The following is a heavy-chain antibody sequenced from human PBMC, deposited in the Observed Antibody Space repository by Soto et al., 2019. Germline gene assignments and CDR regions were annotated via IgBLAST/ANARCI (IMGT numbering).Heavy chain of an antibody. Sequence: QLQLQESGPGLVKPSETLSLTCTVSGGSITSSSYYWGWIRQPPGKGLEWIGSIYYSGSTYYNPSPTTRVPISVDTSTSQFSLKVSSVTAADTAVYSCARRDSSPPSRYWGQGTLVTVSS. V-gene: IGHV4-39*01. D-gene: IGHD2-15*01. J-gene: IGHJ4*02. CDR3: ARRDSSPPSRY. CDR1: GGSITSSSYY. CDR2: IYYSGST.